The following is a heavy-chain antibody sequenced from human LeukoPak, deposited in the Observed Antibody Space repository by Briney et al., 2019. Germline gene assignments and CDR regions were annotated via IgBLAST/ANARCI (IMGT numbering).Heavy chain of an antibody. V-gene: IGHV7-4-1*02. D-gene: IGHD6-19*01. Sequence: ASVKVSCKASGYTFTSYAMNWVRQAPGQGLEWMGWINTNTGNPTYAQGFTGRFVFSLDTSVSTAYLQISSLKAEDTAVYYCAISEPGIAVAGKVNWFDPWGQGTLVTVSS. J-gene: IGHJ5*02. CDR1: GYTFTSYA. CDR2: INTNTGNP. CDR3: AISEPGIAVAGKVNWFDP.